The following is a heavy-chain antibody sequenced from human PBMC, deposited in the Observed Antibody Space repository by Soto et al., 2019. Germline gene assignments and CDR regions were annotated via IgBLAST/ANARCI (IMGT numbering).Heavy chain of an antibody. Sequence: QVQLQESGPGLVKPSQTLSLTCTVSGGSISSNDYYWSWVRQPPGKGLEWIGYMYYTVSTYYNPSLKSXXTXSXXASKNQVSLELSSVTAADTAVYYCVSAVRFDAFDIWGQGTMVTVSS. J-gene: IGHJ3*02. CDR1: GGSISSNDYY. D-gene: IGHD6-6*01. V-gene: IGHV4-30-4*01. CDR3: VSAVRFDAFDI. CDR2: MYYTVST.